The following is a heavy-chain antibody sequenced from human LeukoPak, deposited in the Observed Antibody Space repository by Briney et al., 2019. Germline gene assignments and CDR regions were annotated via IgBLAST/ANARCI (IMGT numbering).Heavy chain of an antibody. CDR1: GFTFSSYE. D-gene: IGHD6-19*01. CDR2: ISSSGSTI. CDR3: ARDLAVAGKGPGDY. V-gene: IGHV3-48*03. Sequence: GGSLRLSCAASGFTFSSYEMNWVRQAPGKGLEWVSYISSSGSTIYYADSVKGRFTISRDNAKNSLYLQMNSLKAEDTAVYYCARDLAVAGKGPGDYWGQGTLVTVSS. J-gene: IGHJ4*02.